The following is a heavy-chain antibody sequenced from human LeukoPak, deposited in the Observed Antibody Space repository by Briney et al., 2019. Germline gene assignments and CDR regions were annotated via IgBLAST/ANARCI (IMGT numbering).Heavy chain of an antibody. CDR2: IYYSGST. Sequence: SETLSLTCTVSGGSISSYYWSWIRQPPGKGLVWIGYIYYSGSTNYNPSLKSRVTISVDTSKNQFSLKLSSVTAADTAVYYCARDLSNIGRIGNPGGWSYEGFNWFDPWGQGTLVTVSS. D-gene: IGHD6-19*01. V-gene: IGHV4-59*01. J-gene: IGHJ5*02. CDR3: ARDLSNIGRIGNPGGWSYEGFNWFDP. CDR1: GGSISSYY.